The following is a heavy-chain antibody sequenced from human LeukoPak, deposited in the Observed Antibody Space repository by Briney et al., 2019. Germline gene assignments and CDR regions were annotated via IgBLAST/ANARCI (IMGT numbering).Heavy chain of an antibody. V-gene: IGHV3-21*01. Sequence: GGSLRLSCAASGFTFSSYSMNWVRQAPGRGLEWVSSITSSSTYIYYADSVKGRFTISRDNAKNSLFLQMNSLRAEDTAVYYCARGGSGSYYTIFDYWGQGTLVTVSS. CDR1: GFTFSSYS. D-gene: IGHD3-10*01. CDR2: ITSSSTYI. J-gene: IGHJ4*02. CDR3: ARGGSGSYYTIFDY.